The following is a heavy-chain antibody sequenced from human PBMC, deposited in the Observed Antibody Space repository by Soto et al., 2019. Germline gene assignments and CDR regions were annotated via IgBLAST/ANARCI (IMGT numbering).Heavy chain of an antibody. Sequence: EVQLVESGGGLVQPGGSLRLSCAASEFTFSTYAMSWVRQAPGKGLEWVSGISGSGGGTYYADSVKGRFTISRDNSKNTVYLQMNSLRAEDTAVYYCAKPHRDVYSTAFFYHWGQGTLVTVSS. D-gene: IGHD4-4*01. J-gene: IGHJ4*02. CDR1: EFTFSTYA. CDR3: AKPHRDVYSTAFFYH. V-gene: IGHV3-23*04. CDR2: ISGSGGGT.